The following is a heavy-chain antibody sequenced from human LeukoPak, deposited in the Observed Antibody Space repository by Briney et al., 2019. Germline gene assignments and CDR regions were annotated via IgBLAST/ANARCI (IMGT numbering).Heavy chain of an antibody. V-gene: IGHV1-2*02. J-gene: IGHJ5*02. Sequence: ASVKVSCKASGYTFTGYYMHWVRQAPGQGLEWMGWINPNSGGTNYAQKFQGRVTMTRDTSISTVYMELSRLRSDDTAVYYCASDFWSGLHNWFDPWGQGTLVTVSS. CDR3: ASDFWSGLHNWFDP. CDR2: INPNSGGT. D-gene: IGHD3-3*01. CDR1: GYTFTGYY.